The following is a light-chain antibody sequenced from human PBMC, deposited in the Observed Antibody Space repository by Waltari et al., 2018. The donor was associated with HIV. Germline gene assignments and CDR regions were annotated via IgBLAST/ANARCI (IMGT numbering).Light chain of an antibody. CDR3: QSYDSSLRGSV. CDR1: SSNIGAGYP. Sequence: QSVLTQPPSVSGAPGQRVTFSCTGSSSNIGAGYPVHWYQQLPGTAPKLLIYGNSNRPSGVPDRFSGSKSGTSASLAITGLQAEDEADYYCQSYDSSLRGSVFGGGTKLTVL. V-gene: IGLV1-40*01. CDR2: GNS. J-gene: IGLJ2*01.